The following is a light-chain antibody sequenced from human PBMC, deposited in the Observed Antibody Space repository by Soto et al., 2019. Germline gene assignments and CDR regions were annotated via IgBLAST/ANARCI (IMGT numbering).Light chain of an antibody. V-gene: IGKV3-15*01. J-gene: IGKJ1*01. CDR3: QQYKKRPGT. Sequence: EIMMTQSPATLSVSPGERATLSCRASQSISSDLAWYQQKPGQAPRLLIYGASTRATGVPARVSGSGSGTEFTLTLSSLQSEDFAVYYCQQYKKRPGTFGQGTKVDTK. CDR2: GAS. CDR1: QSISSD.